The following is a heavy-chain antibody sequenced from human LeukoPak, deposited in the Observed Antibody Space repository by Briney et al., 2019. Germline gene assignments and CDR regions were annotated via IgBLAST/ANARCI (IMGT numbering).Heavy chain of an antibody. CDR1: GFTFSSYA. D-gene: IGHD6-19*01. J-gene: IGHJ5*02. CDR2: ISGSGGST. CDR3: AKEPYSSGWLNWFDP. Sequence: GGSLRLSCAASGFTFSSYAMSWVRQAPGKGLEWVSAISGSGGSTYYADSVKGRFTISRDNSKNTLYLQMNSLRAEGTAVYYCAKEPYSSGWLNWFDPWGQGTLVTVSS. V-gene: IGHV3-23*01.